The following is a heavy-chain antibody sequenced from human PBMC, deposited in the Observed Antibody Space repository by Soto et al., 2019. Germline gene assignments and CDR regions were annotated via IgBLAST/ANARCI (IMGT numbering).Heavy chain of an antibody. CDR3: AGCHGGNSGYDY. CDR2: IYYTGAT. D-gene: IGHD3-10*01. CDR1: GGSLGGGGYY. J-gene: IGHJ4*02. Sequence: QVQLQESGPGLVKPSQTLSLTCSVSGGSLGGGGYYWSWIRQRPGEGLEWIGYIYYTGATFYNPSLESRLTLSVDTSQNHFSLKMTSVTAADTAVYFCAGCHGGNSGYDYWGQGTHVTASS. V-gene: IGHV4-31*03.